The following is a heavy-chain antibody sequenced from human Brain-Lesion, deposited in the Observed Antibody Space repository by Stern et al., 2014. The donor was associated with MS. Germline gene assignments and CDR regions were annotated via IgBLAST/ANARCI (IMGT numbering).Heavy chain of an antibody. CDR3: ATYYYDSTGYNDF. CDR1: GYTFTGYY. V-gene: IGHV1-2*04. D-gene: IGHD3-22*01. CDR2: INPKSGGT. J-gene: IGHJ4*02. Sequence: VQLVESGAEVKKPGASVKVSCKASGYTFTGYYMHWGRQAPGQGLEWMGWINPKSGGTKYAQKFQGWVTMTRDTSINTAYMELSRLRSDDTAVYYCATYYYDSTGYNDFWGQGTLVTVSS.